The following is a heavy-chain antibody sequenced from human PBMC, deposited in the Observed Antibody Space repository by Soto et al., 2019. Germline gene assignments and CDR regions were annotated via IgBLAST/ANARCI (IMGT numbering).Heavy chain of an antibody. CDR2: ISSSSSYT. CDR3: ARDLGDCSGGSCSYYYYGMDV. Sequence: GGSLRLSCAASGFTFSDYYMSWIRQAPGKGLEWVSYISSSSSYTNYADSVKGRLTISRDNAKNSLYLQMNSLRAEDTAVYYCARDLGDCSGGSCSYYYYGMDVWGQGTTVTVSS. CDR1: GFTFSDYY. J-gene: IGHJ6*02. D-gene: IGHD2-15*01. V-gene: IGHV3-11*06.